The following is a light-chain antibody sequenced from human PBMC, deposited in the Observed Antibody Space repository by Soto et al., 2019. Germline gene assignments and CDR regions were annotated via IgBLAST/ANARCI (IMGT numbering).Light chain of an antibody. CDR2: KAS. Sequence: DIQMTQSPSTLSASVGDRVTMTCRASQSISSWLAWYQQKPGKAPKLLIYKASSLESGDPSRFSGSGSGTEFTLTISSLKPDDFATYYCQQYNSYRRTFGQGTKVEIK. V-gene: IGKV1-5*03. CDR1: QSISSW. J-gene: IGKJ1*01. CDR3: QQYNSYRRT.